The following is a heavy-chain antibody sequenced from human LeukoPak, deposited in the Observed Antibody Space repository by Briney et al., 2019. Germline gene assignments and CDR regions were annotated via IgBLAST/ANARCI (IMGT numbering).Heavy chain of an antibody. CDR1: GGSISSGGYS. CDR3: ARDRYSYGFDY. V-gene: IGHV4-30-2*01. Sequence: SETLSLTCAVSGGSISSGGYSWSWIRQPPGKGLEWIGYIYHSGSTYYNPSLKSRVTISVDRSKNQFSLKLSSVTAADTAVYYCARDRYSYGFDYWGQGTLVTVSS. J-gene: IGHJ4*02. D-gene: IGHD5-18*01. CDR2: IYHSGST.